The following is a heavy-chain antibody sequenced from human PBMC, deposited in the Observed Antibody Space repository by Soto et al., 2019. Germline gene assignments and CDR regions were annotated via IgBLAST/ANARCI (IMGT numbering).Heavy chain of an antibody. CDR3: ARGGIAEPRTLYYFDY. CDR1: GGSFSDYY. CDR2: ISHSGNT. D-gene: IGHD1-20*01. Sequence: SETLSLTCAVHGGSFSDYYWTWIRQPPGKGLEWIGEISHSGNTNYNPSLKSRVTISVDTSRNQFSLNLSSVTAADTALYYCARGGIAEPRTLYYFDYWGQGIQVTVSS. J-gene: IGHJ4*02. V-gene: IGHV4-34*01.